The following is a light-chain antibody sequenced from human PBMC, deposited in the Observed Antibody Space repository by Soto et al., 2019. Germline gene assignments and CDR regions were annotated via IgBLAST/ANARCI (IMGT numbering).Light chain of an antibody. CDR1: SIDIGPYDY. CDR3: SSYTRNTDLV. CDR2: EVT. J-gene: IGLJ1*01. Sequence: QSVLTQPASVSGSPGQSITISCTGTSIDIGPYDYVSWYQQHPGKAPKLMIYEVTNRPSGVSHRFSGSKSGSTASLTISGLQAEDEADYYCSSYTRNTDLVFGHGTKVT. V-gene: IGLV2-14*01.